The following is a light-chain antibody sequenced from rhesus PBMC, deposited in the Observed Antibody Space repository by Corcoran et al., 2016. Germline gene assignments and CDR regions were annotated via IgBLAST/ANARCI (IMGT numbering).Light chain of an antibody. CDR2: DAS. CDR3: QQYSTWPLT. CDR1: QRVSSS. Sequence: EIVLTQSPATLSLSPGERATLSCRASQRVSSSLGWYEQKPGQAPTLLFIDASTRATGIPDRCGGTGSWTDFTLPIRSLEPEDVGVYYCQQYSTWPLTFGGGTKVELK. V-gene: IGKV3-35*01. J-gene: IGKJ4*01.